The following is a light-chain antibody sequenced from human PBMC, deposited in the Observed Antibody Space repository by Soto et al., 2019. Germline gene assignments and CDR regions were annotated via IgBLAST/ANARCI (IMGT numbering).Light chain of an antibody. CDR3: QQYGSTPLT. Sequence: EIVLTQSPGTLSLSPGERATLSCRASQSVSSPLAWYQQKPGQPPRLLIYGASSRATGIPDRFSGSGSGTDFPRTISRLEPEDFAVYYCQQYGSTPLTFGGGTKVEL. V-gene: IGKV3-20*01. CDR1: QSVSSP. J-gene: IGKJ4*01. CDR2: GAS.